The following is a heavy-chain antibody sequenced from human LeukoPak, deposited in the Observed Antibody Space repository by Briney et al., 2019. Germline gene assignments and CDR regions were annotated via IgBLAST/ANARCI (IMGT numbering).Heavy chain of an antibody. V-gene: IGHV4-34*01. CDR2: INHSGST. D-gene: IGHD6-25*01. Sequence: KPSETLSLTCAVYGGSFSGYYWSWIRQPPGKGLEWIGEINHSGSTNYNPSLKSRVTISVDTSKNQFSLKLSSVTAADTAVYYCARGRLWGMDVWGQGTTVTVSS. CDR1: GGSFSGYY. CDR3: ARGRLWGMDV. J-gene: IGHJ6*02.